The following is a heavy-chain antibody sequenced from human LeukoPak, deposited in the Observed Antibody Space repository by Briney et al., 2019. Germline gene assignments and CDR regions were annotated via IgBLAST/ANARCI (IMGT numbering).Heavy chain of an antibody. CDR2: IIPILGIA. Sequence: SVKVSCKASGGTFSSYAISWVRQAPGQRLEWMGRIIPILGIANYAQKFQGRVTITADKSTSTAYMELSSLRSEDTAVYYCARARGVIHYGMDVWGQGTMVTVSS. J-gene: IGHJ6*02. CDR1: GGTFSSYA. CDR3: ARARGVIHYGMDV. D-gene: IGHD3-10*01. V-gene: IGHV1-69*04.